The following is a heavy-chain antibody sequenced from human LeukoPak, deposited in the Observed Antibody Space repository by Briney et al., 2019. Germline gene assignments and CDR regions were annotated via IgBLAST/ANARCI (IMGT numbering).Heavy chain of an antibody. CDR3: VRETDCTGGSCYLSRWLDP. CDR2: INNDGSRT. CDR1: EFTFSKYW. D-gene: IGHD2-15*01. J-gene: IGHJ5*02. V-gene: IGHV3-74*01. Sequence: QPGGSLRLSCVASEFTFSKYWMHWVRQARGKGLVSVSRINNDGSRTTYADSVKGRFTISRDNAKNTVYLQMNNLREEDTAVYYCVRETDCTGGSCYLSRWLDPWGQGTLVTVSS.